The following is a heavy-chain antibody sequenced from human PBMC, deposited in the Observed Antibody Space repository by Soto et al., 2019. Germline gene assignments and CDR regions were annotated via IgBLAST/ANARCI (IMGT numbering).Heavy chain of an antibody. J-gene: IGHJ4*02. Sequence: GGSLRLSCAASGFTFSNAWMNWVRQAPGKGLEWVGRIKSKTDGGTTDYAAPVKGRFTISRDDSKNTLYLQMNSLKTEDTAVYYCTTDREIAVAGTLPDYWGQGTLVTVSS. CDR2: IKSKTDGGTT. V-gene: IGHV3-15*07. CDR3: TTDREIAVAGTLPDY. D-gene: IGHD6-19*01. CDR1: GFTFSNAW.